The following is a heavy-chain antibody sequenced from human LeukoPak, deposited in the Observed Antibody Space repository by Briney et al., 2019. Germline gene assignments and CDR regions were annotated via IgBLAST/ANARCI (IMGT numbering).Heavy chain of an antibody. J-gene: IGHJ4*02. Sequence: PGGSLRLSCVASGFSFSDYYMSWIRQAPGKGLEWVSYISSSGSHTNYADSVTGRFTISRNNAKKSLHLQMNSLRAEDTAVYYCARHPDGSLSLDYWGQGTLVNVSS. CDR1: GFSFSDYY. D-gene: IGHD1-26*01. CDR2: ISSSGSHT. CDR3: ARHPDGSLSLDY. V-gene: IGHV3-11*03.